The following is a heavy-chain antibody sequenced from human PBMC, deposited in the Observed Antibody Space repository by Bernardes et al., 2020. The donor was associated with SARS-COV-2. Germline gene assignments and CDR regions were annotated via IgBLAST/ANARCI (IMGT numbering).Heavy chain of an antibody. V-gene: IGHV3-7*01. Sequence: GGSLRLSCAASGFTYSNCWMHWARQAPGKGLEWVARIKEDGSETYYVDAVKGRFTISRDNARNSLYLQMSSLRTDDTAMYYCAREYDSGDKIDSCGQGTLVTVSS. CDR1: GFTYSNCW. CDR2: IKEDGSET. J-gene: IGHJ4*02. CDR3: AREYDSGDKIDS. D-gene: IGHD4-17*01.